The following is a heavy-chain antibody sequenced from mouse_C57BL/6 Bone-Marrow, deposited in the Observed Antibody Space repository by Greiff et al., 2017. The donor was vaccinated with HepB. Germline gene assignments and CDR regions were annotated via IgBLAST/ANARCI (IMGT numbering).Heavy chain of an antibody. CDR2: SDPSDSYT. Sequence: QVQLQQPGAELVMPGASVKLSCKASGYTFTSYWMHWVKQRPGQGLEWIGESDPSDSYTNYNQKFKGKSTLTVDKSSSTAYMQLSSLTSEDSAVYDCANYYAMDYWGQGTSVTVSS. J-gene: IGHJ4*01. CDR3: ANYYAMDY. V-gene: IGHV1-69*01. CDR1: GYTFTSYW.